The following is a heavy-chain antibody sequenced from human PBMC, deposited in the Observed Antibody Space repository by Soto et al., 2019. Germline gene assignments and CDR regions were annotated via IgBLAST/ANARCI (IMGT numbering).Heavy chain of an antibody. Sequence: EVQLVDSGGGLVQPGGSLRLSCEASGFTFSSYWMSWVRQAPDKGPEFVANIKEDGSVINYVDSVKGRFTISRDNVKNAGCLRRSRVGGGDGGRWGGGGGGGGGGGGVGGQGTVVTVSS. V-gene: IGHV3-7*02. CDR1: GFTFSSYW. D-gene: IGHD2-15*01. CDR2: IKEDGSVI. CDR3: GGGGGGGGGGV. J-gene: IGHJ3*01.